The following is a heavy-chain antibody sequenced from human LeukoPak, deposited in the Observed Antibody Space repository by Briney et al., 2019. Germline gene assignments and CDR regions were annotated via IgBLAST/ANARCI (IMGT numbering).Heavy chain of an antibody. CDR1: GYTFTGYY. Sequence: ASVTVSCKASGYTFTGYYMHWVRQAPEQGLEWMGWINPNSGGTNYAQKFQGRVTMTRDTSISTAYMELRRLRSDDTAVYYCAREYSSSSLDYWGQGTLVTVSS. CDR3: AREYSSSSLDY. CDR2: INPNSGGT. D-gene: IGHD6-6*01. V-gene: IGHV1-2*02. J-gene: IGHJ4*02.